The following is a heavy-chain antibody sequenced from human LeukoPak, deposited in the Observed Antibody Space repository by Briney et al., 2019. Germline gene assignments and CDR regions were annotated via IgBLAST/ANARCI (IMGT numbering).Heavy chain of an antibody. J-gene: IGHJ5*02. CDR2: IYYSGST. Sequence: PSETLSLTCTVSGGSISSSSYYWGWLRQPPGRGLEWIGSIYYSGSTYYNPSLKSRVTISVDTSKNQFSLKLSSVTAADTAVYYCARHGSGWYRESRKGFDPWGQGTLVTVSS. V-gene: IGHV4-39*01. CDR1: GGSISSSSYY. CDR3: ARHGSGWYRESRKGFDP. D-gene: IGHD6-19*01.